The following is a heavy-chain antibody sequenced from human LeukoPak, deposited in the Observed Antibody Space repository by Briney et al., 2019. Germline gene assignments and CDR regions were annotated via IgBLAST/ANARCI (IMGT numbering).Heavy chain of an antibody. CDR1: RGSISSYY. D-gene: IGHD5-12*01. V-gene: IGHV4-59*01. CDR3: ARERQGYHFDY. J-gene: IGHJ4*02. Sequence: SETLSLTCTVSRGSISSYYWSWIRQPPGQGLEWIGYIYYSGSTNYNPSLKSRVTISVDTSKNQFSLKLSSVTAADTAVYYCARERQGYHFDYWGQGTLVTVSS. CDR2: IYYSGST.